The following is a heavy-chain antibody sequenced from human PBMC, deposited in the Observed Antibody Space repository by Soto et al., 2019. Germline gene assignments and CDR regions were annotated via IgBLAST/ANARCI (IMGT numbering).Heavy chain of an antibody. CDR1: GGTFSSYA. CDR3: ARGDRGYSYGPAVIDF. V-gene: IGHV1-69*01. J-gene: IGHJ4*02. Sequence: QVQLVQSGAEVKKPGSSVKVSCKASGGTFSSYAISWVRQAPGQGLEWMGGIIPIFGTANYAQKFQGRVTITADESTGTAYMELGSLRSEDTAVYYCARGDRGYSYGPAVIDFWGQGSLVTV. CDR2: IIPIFGTA. D-gene: IGHD5-18*01.